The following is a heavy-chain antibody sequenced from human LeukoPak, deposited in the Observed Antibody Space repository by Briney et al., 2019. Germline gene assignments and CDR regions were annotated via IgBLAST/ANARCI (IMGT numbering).Heavy chain of an antibody. V-gene: IGHV3-30*02. Sequence: GGSLRLSCAASGFTFSSYGMHWVRQAPGKGLEWVAVIWYDGSNKYYADSVKGRFTISRDNSKNTLYLQMNSLRAEDTALYYCAKGFRVAVAAHFDYWGQGTLVTVSS. CDR2: IWYDGSNK. D-gene: IGHD6-19*01. CDR3: AKGFRVAVAAHFDY. J-gene: IGHJ4*02. CDR1: GFTFSSYG.